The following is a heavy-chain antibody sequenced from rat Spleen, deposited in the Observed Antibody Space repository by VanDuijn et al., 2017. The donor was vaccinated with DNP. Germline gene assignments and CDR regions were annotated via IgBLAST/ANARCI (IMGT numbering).Heavy chain of an antibody. CDR1: GYTFTTYY. CDR3: ARSWVGVRGIWFAY. CDR2: IYTGSGGT. Sequence: QVQLQQSGAELAKPDSSVKISCEASGYTFTTYYIGWIKQTTGQGLEYIGYIYTGSGGTNYNEKFRGKATLTVDKSSSTAFMQLSSLTPDDSAVYYCARSWVGVRGIWFAYWGQGTLVTVSS. V-gene: IGHV1-43*01. J-gene: IGHJ3*01. D-gene: IGHD4-3*01.